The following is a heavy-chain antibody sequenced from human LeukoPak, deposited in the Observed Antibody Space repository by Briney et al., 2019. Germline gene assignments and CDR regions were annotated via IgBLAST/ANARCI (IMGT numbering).Heavy chain of an antibody. Sequence: GGSLRLSFAASGFTDSSNYMSWVRQAPGKGLEWVSVIYSGGSTYYADSGKGRFTISRDNSKNTLYLQMNSLRAEDTAVYYCARSGSGPQWLVSTYWGQGTLVTVSS. V-gene: IGHV3-53*01. CDR3: ARSGSGPQWLVSTY. CDR1: GFTDSSNY. J-gene: IGHJ4*02. CDR2: IYSGGST. D-gene: IGHD6-19*01.